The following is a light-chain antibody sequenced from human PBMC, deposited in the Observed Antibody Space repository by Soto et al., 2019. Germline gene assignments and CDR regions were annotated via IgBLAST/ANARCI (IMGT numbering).Light chain of an antibody. CDR1: QSVGDY. J-gene: IGKJ3*01. Sequence: EIVLTQSPATLSLSPGERATLSCRASQSVGDYLAWYQQKPGQAPRLLIYDASNRASGIPDRFNGSGSGADFILTISRLEPEDFAVYYCQHFGSSPPFTFGPGTKVDIK. CDR2: DAS. CDR3: QHFGSSPPFT. V-gene: IGKV3-20*01.